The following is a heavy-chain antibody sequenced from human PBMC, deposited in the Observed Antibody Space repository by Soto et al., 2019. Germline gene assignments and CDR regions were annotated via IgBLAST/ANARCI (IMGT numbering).Heavy chain of an antibody. CDR3: ASQTVEKLAYCGGDCYSGYYFDY. CDR2: IYYSGST. J-gene: IGHJ4*02. V-gene: IGHV4-61*01. Sequence: ASPCPSPTCSLSVRSVSSGTYYWSWIWQAAVMALQWIRYIYYSGSTNYNPSLKSRVTISVDTSKNQFSLKLSSVTAADTAVYYCASQTVEKLAYCGGDCYSGYYFDYWGQGTLVTAS. D-gene: IGHD2-21*02. CDR1: VRSVSSGTYY.